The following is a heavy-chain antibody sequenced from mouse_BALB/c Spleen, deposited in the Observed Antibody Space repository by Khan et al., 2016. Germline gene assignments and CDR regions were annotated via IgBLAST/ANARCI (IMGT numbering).Heavy chain of an antibody. Sequence: QVQLQQSGAGLVKPGASVKLSCKASGYTFNEYIIHWVKQRSGLGLEWIGWFYPLSGSIKYDEKFKDKATLTADKSSSTVYMELSRLTSEDSAVYFCARQDGNPYYAMDYWGKGTSVTVSS. CDR3: ARQDGNPYYAMDY. CDR1: GYTFNEYI. CDR2: FYPLSGSI. V-gene: IGHV1-62-2*01. D-gene: IGHD2-1*01. J-gene: IGHJ4*01.